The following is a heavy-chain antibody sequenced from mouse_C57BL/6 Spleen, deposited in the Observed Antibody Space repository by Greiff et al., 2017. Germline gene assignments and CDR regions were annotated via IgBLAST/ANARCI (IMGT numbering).Heavy chain of an antibody. J-gene: IGHJ2*01. Sequence: EVKLEESGGGLVQPGGSLKLSCAASGFTFSDYYMYWVRQTPEKRLEWVAYISNGGGSTYYPATVKGRFTISRDNAKNTLSLQMSRLKSEDTAMYYGARRGFTTVVGDYFDYWGQGTTLTVSS. CDR2: ISNGGGST. D-gene: IGHD1-1*01. CDR3: ARRGFTTVVGDYFDY. V-gene: IGHV5-12*01. CDR1: GFTFSDYY.